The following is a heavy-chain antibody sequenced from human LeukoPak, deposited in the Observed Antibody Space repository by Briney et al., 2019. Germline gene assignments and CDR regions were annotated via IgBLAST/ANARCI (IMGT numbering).Heavy chain of an antibody. Sequence: GRSLRLSCAASGFTFSSYSMNWVRQAPGKGLEWVSSISSSSTYIYYADSVKGRFTISRDNAKNSLYLQMNSLTAEDTAVYYCARASGGGYYFDYWGQGTLVTVSS. CDR2: ISSSSTYI. CDR3: ARASGGGYYFDY. J-gene: IGHJ4*02. D-gene: IGHD2-15*01. CDR1: GFTFSSYS. V-gene: IGHV3-21*01.